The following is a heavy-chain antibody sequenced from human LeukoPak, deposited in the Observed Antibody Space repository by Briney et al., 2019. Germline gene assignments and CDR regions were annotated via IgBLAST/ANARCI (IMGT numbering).Heavy chain of an antibody. CDR3: AKGSSGLFDY. J-gene: IGHJ4*02. CDR2: IQYDGNNK. V-gene: IGHV3-30*02. D-gene: IGHD6-19*01. CDR1: GFTFSSYG. Sequence: GGSLRLSCEASGFTFSSYGMHWVRQAPGTGLQWVAFIQYDGNNKYYADSVRGRFTISRDNSKNTLYLQMSSLRAEDTAVYYCAKGSSGLFDYWGQGTLVTVSS.